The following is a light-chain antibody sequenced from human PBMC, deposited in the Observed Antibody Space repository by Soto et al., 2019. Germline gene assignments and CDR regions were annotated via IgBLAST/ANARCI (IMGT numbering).Light chain of an antibody. CDR2: EVS. J-gene: IGLJ1*01. V-gene: IGLV2-14*01. Sequence: QSVLPQPASVSGSPGQSITISRTGTSSDVSGYNYVSWFQHHPGKAPKLMIYEVSHRPSGVSTRFSGSKSGNTASLTISGLQAEDVADYHCSSYTSSTTPHVFGPGTKLTVL. CDR3: SSYTSSTTPHV. CDR1: SSDVSGYNY.